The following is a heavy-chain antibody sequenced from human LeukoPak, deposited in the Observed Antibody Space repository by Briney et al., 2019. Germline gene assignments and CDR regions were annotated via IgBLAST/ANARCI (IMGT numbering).Heavy chain of an antibody. CDR3: ARARDSFHVDY. CDR1: GYTFTSYY. V-gene: IGHV1-46*01. Sequence: GASVKVSCKTSGYTFTSYYMHWARQAPGQGLEWMGIINPSGGSTSYAQKCQGRVTMTRDTSTSTVYMELSSLRSEDTAVYYCARARDSFHVDYWGQGTLVTVSS. CDR2: INPSGGST. D-gene: IGHD5-18*01. J-gene: IGHJ4*02.